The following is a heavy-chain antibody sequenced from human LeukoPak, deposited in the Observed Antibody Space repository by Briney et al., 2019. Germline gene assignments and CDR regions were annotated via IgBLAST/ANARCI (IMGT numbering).Heavy chain of an antibody. V-gene: IGHV2-5*01. CDR1: GFSLSTSGVG. CDR2: IYWNDDK. Sequence: SGPTLVKPTQTLTLTCTFSGFSLSTSGVGVGWIRQPPGKALEWLALIYWNDDKRYSPSLKSRLTITKDTSKNQVVLTMTNMDPVDTATYYCARTRRPATAQNWGQGTLVTVSS. D-gene: IGHD4-17*01. CDR3: ARTRRPATAQN. J-gene: IGHJ4*02.